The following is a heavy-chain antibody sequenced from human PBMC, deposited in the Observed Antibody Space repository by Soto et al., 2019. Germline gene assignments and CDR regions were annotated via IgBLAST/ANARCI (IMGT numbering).Heavy chain of an antibody. Sequence: QVQLVESGGGVVQPGRSLRLSCAASGFTFSSYGMHWVRQAPGKGLEWVAVISYDGSNKYYADSVKGRFTISRDNSKNTVYLQMNSLRAEDTAVYYCAKGDYGDYGGLLGDYWGQGTLVTVSS. J-gene: IGHJ4*02. CDR3: AKGDYGDYGGLLGDY. V-gene: IGHV3-30*18. D-gene: IGHD4-17*01. CDR1: GFTFSSYG. CDR2: ISYDGSNK.